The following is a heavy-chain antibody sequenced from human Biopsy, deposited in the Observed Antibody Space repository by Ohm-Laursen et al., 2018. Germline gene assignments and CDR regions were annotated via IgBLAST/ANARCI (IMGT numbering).Heavy chain of an antibody. Sequence: SSVKVSCKASGFTFSSSAVQWVRQARGQRLEWIGWIVVGSGHTDYAQKFQERVTITRDMSTSTAYMELTSLRSEDTAVYYCAATSTLYYYYYAMDVWGQGTTITVSS. CDR2: IVVGSGHT. J-gene: IGHJ6*02. CDR3: AATSTLYYYYYAMDV. CDR1: GFTFSSSA. V-gene: IGHV1-58*01.